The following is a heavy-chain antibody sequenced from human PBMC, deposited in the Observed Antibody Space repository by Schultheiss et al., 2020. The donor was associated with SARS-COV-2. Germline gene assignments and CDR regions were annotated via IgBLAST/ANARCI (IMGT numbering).Heavy chain of an antibody. Sequence: GGSLRLSCAASGFTFSSYSMNWVRQAPGKGLEWVAVIWYDGSNKYYADSVKGRFTISRDNSKNTLYLQMNSLRAEDTAVYYCASSRANYYYGMDVWGQGTTVTVSS. CDR3: ASSRANYYYGMDV. J-gene: IGHJ6*02. CDR2: IWYDGSNK. D-gene: IGHD5-12*01. V-gene: IGHV3-33*08. CDR1: GFTFSSYS.